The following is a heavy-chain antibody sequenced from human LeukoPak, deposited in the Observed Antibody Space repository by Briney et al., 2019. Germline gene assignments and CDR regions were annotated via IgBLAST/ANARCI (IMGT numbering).Heavy chain of an antibody. CDR3: ARVWFGVHKGSYYYGMDV. Sequence: SETLSLTCTVSGGSLSSGDYYWSWIRQPPGKGLEWIGYIYYSGSTYYNPSLKSRVTISVDTSKNQFSLKLSSVTAADTAVYYCARVWFGVHKGSYYYGMDVWGKGTTVTVSS. CDR1: GGSLSSGDYY. V-gene: IGHV4-30-4*01. J-gene: IGHJ6*04. D-gene: IGHD3-10*01. CDR2: IYYSGST.